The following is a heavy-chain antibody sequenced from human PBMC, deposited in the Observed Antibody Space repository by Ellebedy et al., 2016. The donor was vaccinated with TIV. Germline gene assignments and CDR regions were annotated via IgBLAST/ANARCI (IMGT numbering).Heavy chain of an antibody. Sequence: GGSLRLXCAASGFTFSMYWMTWVRQAPGKGLEWVANIKQDGSENYYVDSVKGRFTISRDNAKNSLFLQMDSLRDEDTAVYYCATTDFWGKGTMVTVSS. CDR2: IKQDGSEN. V-gene: IGHV3-7*01. J-gene: IGHJ6*04. CDR1: GFTFSMYW. CDR3: ATTDF.